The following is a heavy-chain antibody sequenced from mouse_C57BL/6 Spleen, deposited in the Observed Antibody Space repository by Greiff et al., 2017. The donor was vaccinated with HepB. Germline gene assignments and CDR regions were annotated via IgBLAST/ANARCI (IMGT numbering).Heavy chain of an antibody. D-gene: IGHD1-1*02. Sequence: EVQLQESGGGLVKPGGSLKLSCAASGFTFSSYAMSCFRLTPEKRLEWVATISDGGSYTYYPDNVKGRFTISRDNAKNNLYLQMSHLKSEDTAMYYCARGSTMVPFDYWGQGTTLTVSS. CDR3: ARGSTMVPFDY. CDR2: ISDGGSYT. J-gene: IGHJ2*01. CDR1: GFTFSSYA. V-gene: IGHV5-4*01.